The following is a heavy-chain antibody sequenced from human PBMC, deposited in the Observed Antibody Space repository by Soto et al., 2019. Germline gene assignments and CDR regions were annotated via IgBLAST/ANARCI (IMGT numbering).Heavy chain of an antibody. J-gene: IGHJ3*02. CDR2: IYPGDSDT. V-gene: IGHV5-51*01. CDR3: ARRRREYYDFWSGYRPHLDAFDI. CDR1: GYSFTSYW. D-gene: IGHD3-3*01. Sequence: GESLKISCKGSGYSFTSYWIGWVRQMNGKGLEWMGIIYPGDSDTRYSPSFQGQVTISADKSISTAYLQWSSLKASDTAMYYCARRRREYYDFWSGYRPHLDAFDIWGQGTMVTVSS.